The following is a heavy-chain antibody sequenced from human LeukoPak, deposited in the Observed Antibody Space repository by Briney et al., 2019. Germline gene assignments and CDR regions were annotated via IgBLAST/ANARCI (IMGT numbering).Heavy chain of an antibody. V-gene: IGHV4-34*01. Sequence: SETLSLTCAVYGGSFSGYYWSWIRQPPGKGLEWIGEINHSGSTNYNPSLKSRVTISVDTSKNQFSLKLSSVTAAGTAVYYCARRRYFDWLSPFDYWGQGTLVTVSS. CDR2: INHSGST. CDR1: GGSFSGYY. D-gene: IGHD3-9*01. CDR3: ARRRYFDWLSPFDY. J-gene: IGHJ4*02.